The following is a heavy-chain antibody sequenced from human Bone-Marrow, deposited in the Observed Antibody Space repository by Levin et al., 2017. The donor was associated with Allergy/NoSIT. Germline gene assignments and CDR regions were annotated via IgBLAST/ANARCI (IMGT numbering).Heavy chain of an antibody. Sequence: GGSLRLSCKASGYTFTRFAIHWVRQSPGQTLEWMGWINVGNGQTKYSQKFQGRLTIARDTFATTADMELSSLRSEDTAVYYCARLSSYSSGWGYFDYWGQGTLATVSS. CDR2: INVGNGQT. V-gene: IGHV1-3*01. CDR3: ARLSSYSSGWGYFDY. J-gene: IGHJ4*02. D-gene: IGHD6-19*01. CDR1: GYTFTRFA.